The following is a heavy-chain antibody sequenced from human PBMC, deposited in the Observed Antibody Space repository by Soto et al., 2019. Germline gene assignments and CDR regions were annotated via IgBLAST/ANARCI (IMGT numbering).Heavy chain of an antibody. CDR3: ARDYYYDRSGYHPLGAFDI. D-gene: IGHD3-22*01. J-gene: IGHJ3*02. CDR2: ITSDGSST. Sequence: GGSLRLSCAASGFTFSSYWMHWVRQAPGKGLVWVSRITSDGSSTSYADSVKGRFTISRDNAKNTLYLQMNSLRAEDTAEYYCARDYYYDRSGYHPLGAFDIWGHGTMVTVSS. V-gene: IGHV3-74*01. CDR1: GFTFSSYW.